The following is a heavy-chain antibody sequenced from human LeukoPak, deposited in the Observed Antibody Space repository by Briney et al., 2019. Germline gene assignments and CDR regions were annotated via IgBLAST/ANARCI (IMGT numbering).Heavy chain of an antibody. CDR2: IRYDGGDK. Sequence: GGSLRLSCAASGFTFSSYGMHWVRQAPGKGLEWVAFIRYDGGDKYYTDSVKGRFTISRDDSKNTLYLQMNSLRAEDTAVYYCAKESESYDSSGSTFHYWGQGTLVTVSS. V-gene: IGHV3-30*02. CDR3: AKESESYDSSGSTFHY. CDR1: GFTFSSYG. D-gene: IGHD3-22*01. J-gene: IGHJ4*02.